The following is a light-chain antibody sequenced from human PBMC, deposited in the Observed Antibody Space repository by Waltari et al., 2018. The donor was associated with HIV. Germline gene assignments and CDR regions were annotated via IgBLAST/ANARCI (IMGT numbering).Light chain of an antibody. CDR3: CSYAGSSTLEV. CDR2: EGS. CDR1: SSDVGSYNL. J-gene: IGLJ2*01. Sequence: QSALTQPASVSGSPGQSITISCNGTSSDVGSYNLVSWYQQHPGKAPKRMIYEGSKRPSGVSNRFSGSKSGNTASLTISGLQAEDEADYYCCSYAGSSTLEVFGGGTKLTVL. V-gene: IGLV2-23*01.